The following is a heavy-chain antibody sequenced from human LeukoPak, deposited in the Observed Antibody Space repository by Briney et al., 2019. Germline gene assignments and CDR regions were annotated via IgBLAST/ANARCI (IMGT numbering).Heavy chain of an antibody. D-gene: IGHD3-22*01. J-gene: IGHJ4*02. CDR3: ARMKSVVITPDY. V-gene: IGHV1-18*01. Sequence: GASMKVSCTASGYTFTSYGISWVRQAPGQGLEWMGWISAYNGNTNYAQKLQGRVTMTTDTSTSTAYMELRSLRSDDTAVYYCARMKSVVITPDYWGQGTLVTVSS. CDR1: GYTFTSYG. CDR2: ISAYNGNT.